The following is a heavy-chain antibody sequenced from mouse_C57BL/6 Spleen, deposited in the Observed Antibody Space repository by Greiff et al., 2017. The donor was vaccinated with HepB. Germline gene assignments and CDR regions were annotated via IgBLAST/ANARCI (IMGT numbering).Heavy chain of an antibody. CDR3: ARSLYDYEGFAY. Sequence: QVQLKQPGAELVKPGASVKMSCKASGYTFTSYWITWVKQRPGQGLEWIGDIYPGSGSTNYNEKFKSKATLTVDTSSSTAYMQLSSLTSEDSAVYYCARSLYDYEGFAYWGQGTLVTVSA. D-gene: IGHD2-4*01. V-gene: IGHV1-55*01. CDR2: IYPGSGST. J-gene: IGHJ3*01. CDR1: GYTFTSYW.